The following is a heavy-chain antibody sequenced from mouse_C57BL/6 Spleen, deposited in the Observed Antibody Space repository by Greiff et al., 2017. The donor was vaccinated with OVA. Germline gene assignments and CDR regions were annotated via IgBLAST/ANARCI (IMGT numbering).Heavy chain of an antibody. V-gene: IGHV5-4*01. D-gene: IGHD2-2*01. CDR1: GFTFSSYS. J-gene: IGHJ4*01. CDR2: ISDGGSYT. Sequence: EVQGVESGGGLVKPGGSLKLSCAASGFTFSSYSMSWVRQTPEKRLEWVATISDGGSYTYYPDNVKGRFTISRDNAKNNLYLQMSHLKSEDTAMYYCARDGYYGYDEGYAMDYWGQGTSLTVSS. CDR3: ARDGYYGYDEGYAMDY.